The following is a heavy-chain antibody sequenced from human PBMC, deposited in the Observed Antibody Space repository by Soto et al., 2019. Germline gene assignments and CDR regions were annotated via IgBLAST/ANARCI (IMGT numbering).Heavy chain of an antibody. J-gene: IGHJ4*02. CDR2: ISYSGGS. CDR3: ARGKSAAGAAY. V-gene: IGHV4-39*01. CDR1: GGSITSFTYY. D-gene: IGHD6-13*01. Sequence: QLQLQESGPGLVKPSETLSLTCTVSGGSITSFTYYWGWLRQPPGKGLEWIGSISYSGGSYYNQSLQSRVTISGDTSSNLFSLRLTSVTAADTAVYYCARGKSAAGAAYWGQGTLVTVSS.